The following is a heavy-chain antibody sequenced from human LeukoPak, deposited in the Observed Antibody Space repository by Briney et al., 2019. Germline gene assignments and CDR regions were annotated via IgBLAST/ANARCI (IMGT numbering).Heavy chain of an antibody. D-gene: IGHD2-21*02. CDR3: AKDQYCGGDCWYFDY. V-gene: IGHV3-30*18. CDR1: GFTFSSYG. Sequence: GGSLRLSCAASGFTFSSYGMHWVRQAPGKGLEWVVVISYDGSNKYYADSVKGRFTISRDNSKNTLYLQMNSLRAEDTAVYYCAKDQYCGGDCWYFDYWGQGTLVTVSS. CDR2: ISYDGSNK. J-gene: IGHJ4*02.